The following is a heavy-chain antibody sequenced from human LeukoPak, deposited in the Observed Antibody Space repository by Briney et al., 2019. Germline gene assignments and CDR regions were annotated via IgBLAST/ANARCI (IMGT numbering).Heavy chain of an antibody. Sequence: GGSPRLSCAASGFTFSSYAMHWVRQAPGKGLEWVAVISYDGSNKYYADSVKGRFTISRDNSKNTLYLQMNSLGAEDTAVYYCARECKDASSWYIDYWGQGTLVTVSS. J-gene: IGHJ4*02. CDR3: ARECKDASSWYIDY. D-gene: IGHD6-13*01. CDR2: ISYDGSNK. CDR1: GFTFSSYA. V-gene: IGHV3-30*04.